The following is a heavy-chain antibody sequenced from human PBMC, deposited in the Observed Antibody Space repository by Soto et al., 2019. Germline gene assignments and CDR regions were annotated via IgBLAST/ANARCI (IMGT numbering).Heavy chain of an antibody. D-gene: IGHD2-21*02. Sequence: QVQLVQSGAEEKKPGASVKVSCKASGYTFTSYAMHWVRQAPGQRLEWRGWINAGNGNTKYSQKLQGRGTITRDTSAIAVDMALLSLRSEDTAVYYCARSIVVVTALVSWGQGTLVAFSS. J-gene: IGHJ1*01. CDR3: ARSIVVVTALVS. CDR2: INAGNGNT. CDR1: GYTFTSYA. V-gene: IGHV1-3*05.